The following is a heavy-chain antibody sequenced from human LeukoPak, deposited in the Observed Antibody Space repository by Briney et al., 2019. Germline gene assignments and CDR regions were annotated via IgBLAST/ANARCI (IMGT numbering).Heavy chain of an antibody. J-gene: IGHJ4*02. D-gene: IGHD6-19*01. V-gene: IGHV4-34*01. Sequence: SETLSLTCAVYIESFSGYHWNWIRQTPGKGLEWIGEISDSGTNNINPSLRRRVSLSIDTSKNQFSLDMRSMTAADTAVYYCARDKVAGAVAGPHHYHANYFDYWGQGTLVTVSS. CDR3: ARDKVAGAVAGPHHYHANYFDY. CDR2: ISDSGTN. CDR1: IESFSGYH.